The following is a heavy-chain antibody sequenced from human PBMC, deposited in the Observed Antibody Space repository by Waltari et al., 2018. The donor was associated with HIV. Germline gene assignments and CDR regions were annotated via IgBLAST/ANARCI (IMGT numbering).Heavy chain of an antibody. CDR1: GGSFKGYF. D-gene: IGHD6-19*01. Sequence: VRLDQWGSGLLNPSQTLSLTCAGYGGSFKGYFWNWVRRTPGRGLEWFGDVNYRGDTNYNPSLKSRASLSSDTSKNQFSLRLTSLTAADSATYYCARAYNSGPTPHNYYYYGIDVWGRGTTVIVSS. V-gene: IGHV4-34*01. J-gene: IGHJ6*02. CDR3: ARAYNSGPTPHNYYYYGIDV. CDR2: VNYRGDT.